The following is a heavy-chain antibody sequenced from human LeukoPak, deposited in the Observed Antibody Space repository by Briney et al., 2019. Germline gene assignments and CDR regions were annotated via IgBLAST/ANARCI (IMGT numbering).Heavy chain of an antibody. CDR1: GLTFSSYG. CDR2: IWYDGSIK. Sequence: PGGSLRLSCAAFGLTFSSYGMHGVRQAPGKGLEWVAVIWYDGSIKYYAGSVKGRFTISRDNSKNTLYLQMNSLRAEDTAVYYCARDDRSVFDYWGQGTLVTVSS. D-gene: IGHD3-22*01. J-gene: IGHJ4*02. V-gene: IGHV3-33*01. CDR3: ARDDRSVFDY.